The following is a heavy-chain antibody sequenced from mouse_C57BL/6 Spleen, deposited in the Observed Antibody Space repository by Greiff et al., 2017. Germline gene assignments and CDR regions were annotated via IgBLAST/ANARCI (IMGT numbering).Heavy chain of an antibody. CDR3: ARGSSYDY. J-gene: IGHJ2*01. CDR2: IDPANGNS. CDR1: GFNIKNTY. Sequence: EVKVVESVAELVRPGASVQLSCTASGFNIKNTYMHWVKQRPAQGLEWIGWIDPANGNSKSAPKFQGKATITEDTSSNTTDLQLSSQTAEDTAISYCARGSSYDYWGQGTTLTVSS. V-gene: IGHV14-3*01. D-gene: IGHD1-1*01.